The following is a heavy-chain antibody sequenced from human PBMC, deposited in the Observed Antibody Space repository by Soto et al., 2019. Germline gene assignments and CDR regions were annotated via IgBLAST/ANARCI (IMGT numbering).Heavy chain of an antibody. V-gene: IGHV3-72*01. CDR1: GLIFSDYH. Sequence: EVQLVESGGGLVQPGGSLRLSCAASGLIFSDYHMDWVRQAPGKGLEWVGRIRRKANSYTTEYAASVKGRFPISRDDSKNSLYLQMNRLKPEDTAVYYCAMLGGWSGGSNDMDVWGQGPTVTVSS. J-gene: IGHJ6*02. CDR3: AMLGGWSGGSNDMDV. CDR2: IRRKANSYTT. D-gene: IGHD6-19*01.